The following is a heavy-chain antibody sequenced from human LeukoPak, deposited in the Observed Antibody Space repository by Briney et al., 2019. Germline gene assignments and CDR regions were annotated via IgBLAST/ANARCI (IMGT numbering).Heavy chain of an antibody. CDR3: ATDSGHGFSF. CDR2: ISSSGNTI. D-gene: IGHD3/OR15-3a*01. V-gene: IGHV3-48*01. J-gene: IGHJ3*01. CDR1: GFTFSTYS. Sequence: GGSLRLSCAASGFTFSTYSMNWVRQAPGKGLEWVSYISSSGNTIYYADSVKGRFFTSRDDAKNSLYLQMNTLRAEDTAVYYCATDSGHGFSFWGQGTMVTVSS.